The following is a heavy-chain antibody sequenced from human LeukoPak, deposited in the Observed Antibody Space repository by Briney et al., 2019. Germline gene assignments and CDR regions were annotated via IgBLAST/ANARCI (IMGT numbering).Heavy chain of an antibody. V-gene: IGHV3-48*01. Sequence: PGGSLRLSCAASGFTFSSYSMNWVRQAPGKGLEWVSYISSSSSTIYYADPVKGRFTISRDNAKNSLYLQMNSLRAEDTAVYYCARAGNRYYYYYYMDVWGKGTTVTVSS. CDR3: ARAGNRYYYYYYMDV. CDR2: ISSSSSTI. D-gene: IGHD1-14*01. J-gene: IGHJ6*03. CDR1: GFTFSSYS.